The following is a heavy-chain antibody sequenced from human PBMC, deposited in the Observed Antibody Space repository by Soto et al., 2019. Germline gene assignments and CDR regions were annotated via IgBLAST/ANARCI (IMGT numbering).Heavy chain of an antibody. V-gene: IGHV1-3*01. J-gene: IGHJ3*02. CDR1: GYTFTSDA. CDR3: ASSLAWGGAFDI. D-gene: IGHD3-16*01. Sequence: ASVKVSCKGSGYTFTSDAVHWVRQAPGQRLEWMGWINVGNGNTKYSQKFQGRVTITRDTSASTAYMELSSLRSEDTAVYYCASSLAWGGAFDIWGQGTMVTVSS. CDR2: INVGNGNT.